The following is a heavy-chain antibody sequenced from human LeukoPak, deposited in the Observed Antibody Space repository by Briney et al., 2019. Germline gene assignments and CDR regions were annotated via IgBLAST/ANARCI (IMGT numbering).Heavy chain of an antibody. J-gene: IGHJ5*02. CDR1: GGFFSNYY. Sequence: SQTLSLTCTVSGGFFSNYYWSWIRQPPGKGLEWIGYIYYSGSTNYNPSLKSRVTISVDTSKNQFSLNLSSVTAADTAVYYCARHPTALVSYGCDPWGQGTLVTVSS. D-gene: IGHD5-18*01. CDR3: ARHPTALVSYGCDP. CDR2: IYYSGST. V-gene: IGHV4-59*08.